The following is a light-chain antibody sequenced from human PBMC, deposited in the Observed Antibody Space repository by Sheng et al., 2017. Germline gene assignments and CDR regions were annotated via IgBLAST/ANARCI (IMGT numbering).Light chain of an antibody. V-gene: IGKV1-39*01. Sequence: DIQMTQSPSSLSASVKDRVTITCRASQSISNYLNWYQQKPGEAPKLLIYAASSLQSGVPSRFSGSGSGTGFTLTISSLQPEDFATYYCQQSYSFPYSFGQGTELDIK. J-gene: IGKJ2*03. CDR2: AAS. CDR3: QQSYSFPYS. CDR1: QSISNY.